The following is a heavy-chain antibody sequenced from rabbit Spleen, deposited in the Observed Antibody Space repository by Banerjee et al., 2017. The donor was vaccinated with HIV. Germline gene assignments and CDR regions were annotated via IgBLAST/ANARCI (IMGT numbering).Heavy chain of an antibody. Sequence: DLVESGGGLVQPGESLKLSCKASGIDFSSYGISWVRQAPGKGLEWIAYIYPGFGITNYANSVKGRFTISSDNAQNTVFLQMTSLTASDTATYFCARDWRYDDYNLWGPGTLVTVS. V-gene: IGHV1S47*01. CDR3: ARDWRYDDYNL. D-gene: IGHD2-1*01. J-gene: IGHJ4*01. CDR2: IYPGFGIT. CDR1: GIDFSSYG.